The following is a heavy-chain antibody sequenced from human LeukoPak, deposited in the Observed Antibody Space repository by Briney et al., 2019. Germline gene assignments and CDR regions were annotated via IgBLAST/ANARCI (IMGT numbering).Heavy chain of an antibody. J-gene: IGHJ4*02. Sequence: GGSLRLSCVASGFTFSSYGMHWVRQAPGKGLEWVAFISYDGSNENIADSVKGRFITSRDNSKNTLYLQMNSLRAEDTAVYYCAKGPAPRLGEFSYHALVDYWGQGTLVTVSS. D-gene: IGHD3-16*02. CDR1: GFTFSSYG. CDR3: AKGPAPRLGEFSYHALVDY. CDR2: ISYDGSNE. V-gene: IGHV3-30*18.